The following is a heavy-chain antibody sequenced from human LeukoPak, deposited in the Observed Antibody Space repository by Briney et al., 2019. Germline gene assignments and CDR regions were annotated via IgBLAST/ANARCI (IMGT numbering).Heavy chain of an antibody. J-gene: IGHJ6*03. D-gene: IGHD6-25*01. CDR3: ARAEAAGDNRGGYYYFYMDV. CDR1: GFTFSAHH. CDR2: ITASGATT. Sequence: GGSLRLSCATSGFTFSAHHMNWVRQAPGKGLEWVSGITASGATTYYADSVKGRFTISRDSSQSTLYLRMNSLRAEGTAVYYCARAEAAGDNRGGYYYFYMDVWGKGTTVTVSS. V-gene: IGHV3-23*01.